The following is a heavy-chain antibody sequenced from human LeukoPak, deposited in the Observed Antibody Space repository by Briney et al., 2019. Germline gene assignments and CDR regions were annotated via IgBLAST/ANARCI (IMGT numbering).Heavy chain of an antibody. D-gene: IGHD1-26*01. Sequence: SETLSLTCTVSGYSISSGYYWGWIRQPPGKGLEWIGRIYHSGSTYYNPSLKSRVTISVDTSKNQFSLKLSSVTAADTAVYYCARDSGSKLDYWGQGTLVTVSS. V-gene: IGHV4-38-2*02. CDR2: IYHSGST. CDR3: ARDSGSKLDY. J-gene: IGHJ4*02. CDR1: GYSISSGYY.